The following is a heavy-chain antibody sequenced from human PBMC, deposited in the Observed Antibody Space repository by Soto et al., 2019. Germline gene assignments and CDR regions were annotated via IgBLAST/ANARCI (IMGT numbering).Heavy chain of an antibody. D-gene: IGHD2-2*01. CDR1: GFTFSNYA. V-gene: IGHV3-23*01. Sequence: GGSLRLSCAASGFTFSNYAMGWVRQAPGKGLEWFSAITGNGGVTYYADSVKGRFTISRDNSNNALYLQMNSLRVEDTAVYYCAKGSGTSRPYYFDWWAQGTLVTVSS. CDR3: AKGSGTSRPYYFDW. J-gene: IGHJ4*02. CDR2: ITGNGGVT.